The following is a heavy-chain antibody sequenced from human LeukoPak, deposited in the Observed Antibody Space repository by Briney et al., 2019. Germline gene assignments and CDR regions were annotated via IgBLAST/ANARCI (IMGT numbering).Heavy chain of an antibody. CDR2: ISSSSSTI. CDR3: ARDMSSGLRNPAFDI. CDR1: GFTFSSYG. J-gene: IGHJ3*02. D-gene: IGHD6-19*01. V-gene: IGHV3-48*04. Sequence: GGSLRLSCAASGFTFSSYGMHWVRQAPGKGLEWVSYISSSSSTIYYADSVKGRFTISRDNAKNSLYLQMNSLRAEDTAVYYCARDMSSGLRNPAFDIWGQGTMVTVSS.